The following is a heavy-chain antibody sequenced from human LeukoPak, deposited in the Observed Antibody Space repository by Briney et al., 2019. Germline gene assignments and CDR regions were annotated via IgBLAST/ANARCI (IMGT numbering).Heavy chain of an antibody. D-gene: IGHD2-21*02. V-gene: IGHV3-11*04. CDR3: ARAYCGGDCYSYYYYGMDV. Sequence: PGGSLRLACAASGFTVSSNYMSWVRQAPGKGLEWVSGISGSGGTTWYADSVKGRFTISRDNAKNSLYLQMNSLRAEDTAVYYCARAYCGGDCYSYYYYGMDVWGQGTTVTVSS. CDR1: GFTVSSNY. J-gene: IGHJ6*02. CDR2: ISGSGGTT.